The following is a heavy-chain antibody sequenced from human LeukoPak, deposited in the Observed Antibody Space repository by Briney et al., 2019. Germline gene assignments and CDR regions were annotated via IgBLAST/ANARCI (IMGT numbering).Heavy chain of an antibody. CDR3: TRDLFIT. CDR1: DFIFSNSR. V-gene: IGHV3-7*01. Sequence: PGGSLRLSCAGSDFIFSNSRINWVRQTPGEGLEWVANIKGDGSETYYVDSVEGRFTISRDNAKNSGYLQMNSLRAEDTAVYFCTRDLFITWGQGTLVTVSS. CDR2: IKGDGSET. D-gene: IGHD3-22*01. J-gene: IGHJ4*02.